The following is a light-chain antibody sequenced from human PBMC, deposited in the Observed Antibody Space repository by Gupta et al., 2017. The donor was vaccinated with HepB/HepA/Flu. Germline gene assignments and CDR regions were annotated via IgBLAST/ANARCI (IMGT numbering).Light chain of an antibody. J-gene: IGLJ2*01. CDR1: SSDVGAYNY. CDR3: CSYAGSYSFVV. V-gene: IGLV2-11*01. CDR2: DVN. Sequence: QSALTQPRSVSGSPGQPVTISSTGTSSDVGAYNYVSWYQQHPGKVPKLMIYDVNQRPSGVPDRFSGSKSANTASLTISGLQAEDEADYYCCSYAGSYSFVVFGGGTKLTVL.